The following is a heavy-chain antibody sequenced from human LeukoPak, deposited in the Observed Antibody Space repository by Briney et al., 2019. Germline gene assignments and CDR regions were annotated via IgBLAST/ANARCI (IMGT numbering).Heavy chain of an antibody. V-gene: IGHV4-30-2*01. D-gene: IGHD1-7*01. J-gene: IGHJ5*02. CDR2: IYHSGST. CDR1: GGSISSGGYS. Sequence: SQTLSLTCAVSGGSISSGGYSWSWIRQPPGKGLEWIGYIYHSGSTYYNPSLKSRVTISVDRSKNQSSLKLSSVTAADTAVYYCARASPINWNYGWFDPWGQGTLVTVSS. CDR3: ARASPINWNYGWFDP.